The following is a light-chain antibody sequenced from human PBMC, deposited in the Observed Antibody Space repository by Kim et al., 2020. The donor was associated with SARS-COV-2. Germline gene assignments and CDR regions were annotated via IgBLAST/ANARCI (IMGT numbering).Light chain of an antibody. CDR1: SLRSYY. CDR2: GKN. J-gene: IGLJ3*02. CDR3: NSRDSSGKHHWV. Sequence: SSELTQDPAVSVALGQTVRITCQGDSLRSYYASWYQQKPGQAPVLVIYGKNNRPSGIPDRFSGSSSGNTASLTITGAQAEDEADYYCNSRDSSGKHHWVFSGGTQLTVL. V-gene: IGLV3-19*01.